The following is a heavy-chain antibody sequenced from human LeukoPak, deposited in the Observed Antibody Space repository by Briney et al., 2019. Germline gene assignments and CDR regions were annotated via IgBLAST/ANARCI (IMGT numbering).Heavy chain of an antibody. D-gene: IGHD4-23*01. V-gene: IGHV1-69*13. CDR2: IIPIFGTA. J-gene: IGHJ6*03. CDR1: GCTFSSYA. Sequence: SVKVSCKASGCTFSSYAISWVRQAPGQGLEWMGGIIPIFGTANYAQKFQGRVTITADESTSTAYMELSSLRSEDTAVYYCARGMTTVVTPSYYYYYMDVWGKGTTVTVSS. CDR3: ARGMTTVVTPSYYYYYMDV.